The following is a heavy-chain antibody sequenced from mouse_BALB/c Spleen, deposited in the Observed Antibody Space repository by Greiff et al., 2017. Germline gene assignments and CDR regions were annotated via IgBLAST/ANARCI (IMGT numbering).Heavy chain of an antibody. V-gene: IGHV1-82*01. D-gene: IGHD2-14*01. Sequence: QVQLQQSGPELVKPGASVKISCKASGYAFSSSWMNWVKQRPGQGLEWIGRIYPGDGDTNYNGKFKGKATLTADKSSSTAYMQLSSLTSVDSAVYFCAREDRYDVGKDYWGQGTTLTVSS. CDR2: IYPGDGDT. CDR1: GYAFSSSW. J-gene: IGHJ2*01. CDR3: AREDRYDVGKDY.